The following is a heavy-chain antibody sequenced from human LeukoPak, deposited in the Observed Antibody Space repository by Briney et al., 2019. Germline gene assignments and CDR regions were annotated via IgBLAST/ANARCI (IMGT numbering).Heavy chain of an antibody. D-gene: IGHD6-19*01. V-gene: IGHV3-11*01. CDR1: GFSFSDYY. CDR3: ARDRRDSSGWYSDY. J-gene: IGHJ4*02. CDR2: ISSSGSTI. Sequence: GGSLRLSCAASGFSFSDYYMSWIRQAPGKGLEWVSYISSSGSTIYYADSVKGRFTISRDNAKNSLYLQMNSLRAEDTAVYYCARDRRDSSGWYSDYWGQGTLVTVSS.